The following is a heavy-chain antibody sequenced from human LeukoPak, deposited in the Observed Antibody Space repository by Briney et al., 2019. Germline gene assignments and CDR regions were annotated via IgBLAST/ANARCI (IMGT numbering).Heavy chain of an antibody. D-gene: IGHD3-16*02. CDR2: INPSGGST. J-gene: IGHJ4*02. Sequence: ASVKVSCKASGYTFTGYYMHWVRQAPGQGLEWMGWINPSGGSTSYAQKFQGRVTMTRDTSTSTVYMELSSLRSEDTAVYYCAVITFGGVIVQDYWGQGTLVTVSS. CDR1: GYTFTGYY. V-gene: IGHV1-46*01. CDR3: AVITFGGVIVQDY.